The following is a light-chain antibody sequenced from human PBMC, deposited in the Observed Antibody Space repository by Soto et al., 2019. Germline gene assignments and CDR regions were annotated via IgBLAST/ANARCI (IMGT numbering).Light chain of an antibody. J-gene: IGKJ1*01. V-gene: IGKV1-39*01. CDR2: AAS. CDR3: QQSYSTPPWT. Sequence: DIQMTQSPSSLSASVGDRVTITCRASQSISSYLNWYQQKPGKAPKLLICAASSLQSGVPSRFSGSGSGTDFTLTISSLQPEDFATYYCQQSYSTPPWTFGKGTKVDIK. CDR1: QSISSY.